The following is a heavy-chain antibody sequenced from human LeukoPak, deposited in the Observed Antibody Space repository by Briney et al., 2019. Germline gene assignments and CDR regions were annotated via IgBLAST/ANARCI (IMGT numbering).Heavy chain of an antibody. CDR3: ARRGATSPPNIYCGGDCYTRNWFDP. J-gene: IGHJ5*02. CDR2: MNPNSGNT. D-gene: IGHD2-21*01. CDR1: GYTFISYD. V-gene: IGHV1-8*01. Sequence: ASVKVSCKASGYTFISYDINWVRQATGHGLEWMGWMNPNSGNTGYAQKFQGRVTMTRNTSISTAYMELSSLRSEDTAVYYCARRGATSPPNIYCGGDCYTRNWFDPWGQGTQVTVSS.